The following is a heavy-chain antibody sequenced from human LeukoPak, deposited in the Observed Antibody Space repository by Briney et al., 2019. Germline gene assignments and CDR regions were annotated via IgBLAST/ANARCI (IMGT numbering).Heavy chain of an antibody. J-gene: IGHJ3*02. CDR2: IYYSGST. CDR3: ARGIKEGWFGELLYKGRQGAFDI. CDR1: GGSISSSTYY. Sequence: PSETLSLTCTVSGGSISSSTYYWGWIRQPPGKGLEWIGSIYYSGSTNYNPSLKSRVTISVDTSKNQFSLKLSSVTAADTAVYYCARGIKEGWFGELLYKGRQGAFDIWGQGTMVTVSS. D-gene: IGHD3-10*01. V-gene: IGHV4-39*07.